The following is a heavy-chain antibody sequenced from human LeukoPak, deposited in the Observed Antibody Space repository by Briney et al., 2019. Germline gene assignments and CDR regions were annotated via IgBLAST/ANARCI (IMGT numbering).Heavy chain of an antibody. CDR1: GGTFSSYA. V-gene: IGHV1-69*05. D-gene: IGHD4-23*01. J-gene: IGHJ6*02. Sequence: SVKVSCKASGGTFSSYAISWVRQAPGQGLEWMGGIIPIFGTASYAQKFQGRVTMTTDTSTSTAYMELRSLRSDDTAVYYCARGEGYGGIYGMDVWGQGTTVTVSS. CDR3: ARGEGYGGIYGMDV. CDR2: IIPIFGTA.